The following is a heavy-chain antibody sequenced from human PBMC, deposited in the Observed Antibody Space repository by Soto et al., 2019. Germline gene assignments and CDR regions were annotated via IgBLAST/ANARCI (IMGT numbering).Heavy chain of an antibody. V-gene: IGHV1-18*01. Sequence: QIQLVQCGAEVKKPGASVKVSCKASGYTFSSYHITWVRQAPGQGLEWMGWISAYNGNTNYAQNLQGRVTMTTDPSTSTAYMELRSLRSDDTAVYYCARDLPPVDYWGQGTLVTVSS. CDR3: ARDLPPVDY. J-gene: IGHJ4*02. CDR1: GYTFSSYH. CDR2: ISAYNGNT.